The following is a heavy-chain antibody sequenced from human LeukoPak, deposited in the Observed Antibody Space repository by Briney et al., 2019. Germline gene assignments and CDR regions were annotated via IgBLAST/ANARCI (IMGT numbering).Heavy chain of an antibody. Sequence: PSETLSLTCAVYGGSFSGYYWSWIRQPPGKGLEWIGYIYYSGRTYYNPSLKSRVTISVDTSKNQFSLKLSSVTAADTAVYYCARERGYCSSTSCYTRYYFDYWGQGTLVTVSS. CDR2: IYYSGRT. D-gene: IGHD2-2*02. J-gene: IGHJ4*02. V-gene: IGHV4-30-4*08. CDR1: GGSFSGYY. CDR3: ARERGYCSSTSCYTRYYFDY.